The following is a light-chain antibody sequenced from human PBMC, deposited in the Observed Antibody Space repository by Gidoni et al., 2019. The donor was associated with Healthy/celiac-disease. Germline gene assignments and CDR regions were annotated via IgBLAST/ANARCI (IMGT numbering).Light chain of an antibody. V-gene: IGLV2-14*01. J-gene: IGLJ2*01. CDR3: SSYTSSSTPVV. CDR1: SRYVGGYNY. CDR2: DVS. Sequence: ALTQPASVSGAPGPALTIPCTGTSRYVGGYNYVSWYQQHPGKAPKRMIYDVSNRPSGVSNRFSGSKSGNTASLTISGLQAEDEADYYCSSYTSSSTPVVFGGGTKLTVL.